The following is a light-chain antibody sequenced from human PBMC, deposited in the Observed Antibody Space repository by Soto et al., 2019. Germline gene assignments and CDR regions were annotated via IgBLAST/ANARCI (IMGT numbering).Light chain of an antibody. CDR1: SSDVGTYNH. J-gene: IGLJ1*01. CDR3: ASYAGSNNYV. V-gene: IGLV2-8*01. Sequence: QSALTQPPSASGSPGQSVTISCTGTSSDVGTYNHVSWYQQHPGKAPKLLIYEVTTRPSGVPDRFSGSKSGNTASLTVAGLQADAEADYYCASYAGSNNYVFGTGTKLTVL. CDR2: EVT.